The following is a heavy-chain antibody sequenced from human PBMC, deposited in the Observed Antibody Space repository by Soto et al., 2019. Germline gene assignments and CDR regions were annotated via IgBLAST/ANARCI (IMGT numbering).Heavy chain of an antibody. J-gene: IGHJ4*02. CDR1: GYTFRSYG. CDR2: ISAYNGDT. V-gene: IGHV1-18*04. CDR3: ARDWSRYYDNSGLIWFY. Sequence: QIQLVQSGGEVKKPGASVTVSCKASGYTFRSYGISWVRQAPGQGLEWVGWISAYNGDTHYAPKFQDRITLTTETSTDTAYMELRSLRLDDTAVYYCARDWSRYYDNSGLIWFYWGQGSLVTVSS. D-gene: IGHD3-22*01.